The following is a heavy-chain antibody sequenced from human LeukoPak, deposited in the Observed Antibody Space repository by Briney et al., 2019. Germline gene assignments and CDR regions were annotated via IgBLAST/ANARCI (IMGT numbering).Heavy chain of an antibody. CDR3: ARDSATVTTPYFDY. CDR2: INLNNGGI. J-gene: IGHJ4*02. Sequence: GASVKVSCKASGYTFNSSYMHWVRQAPGQGLEWMGWINLNNGGINYAQKFQGWVTMTRDTSISTAYMELSRLTYDDTAVYYCARDSATVTTPYFDYWGQGSLVTVSS. V-gene: IGHV1-2*04. CDR1: GYTFNSSY. D-gene: IGHD4-17*01.